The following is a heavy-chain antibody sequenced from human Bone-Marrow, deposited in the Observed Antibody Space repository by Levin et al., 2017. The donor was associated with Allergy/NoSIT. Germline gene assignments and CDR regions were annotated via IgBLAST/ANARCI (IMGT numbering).Heavy chain of an antibody. V-gene: IGHV3-48*03. CDR2: ISSSGSPT. CDR1: GFTFKNYE. J-gene: IGHJ4*02. Sequence: LGESLKISCAASGFTFKNYEMNWVRQAPGKGLDWVSYISSSGSPTYYADSVEGRFTISRDNSKNSLYLQMNSLRAEDTAVYYCVRESWVYGRMGFFDNWGQGTLVTVSS. D-gene: IGHD2-8*01. CDR3: VRESWVYGRMGFFDN.